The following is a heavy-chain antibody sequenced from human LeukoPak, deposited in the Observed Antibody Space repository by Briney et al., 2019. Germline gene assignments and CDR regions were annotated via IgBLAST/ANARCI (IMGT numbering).Heavy chain of an antibody. CDR3: ARVFLAAVADYYYYYMDV. J-gene: IGHJ6*03. D-gene: IGHD6-19*01. Sequence: GGSLRLSCAASGFTFSNYAMSWVRQAPGKGLEWVSAISGSASSTYYADSVKGRFTISRDSSKNTLYLQMISLRAEDTAVYYCARVFLAAVADYYYYYMDVWGKGTTVTISS. V-gene: IGHV3-23*01. CDR1: GFTFSNYA. CDR2: ISGSASST.